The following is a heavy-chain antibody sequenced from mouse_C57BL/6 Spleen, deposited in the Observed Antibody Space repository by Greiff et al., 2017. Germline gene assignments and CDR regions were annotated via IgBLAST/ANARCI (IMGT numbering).Heavy chain of an antibody. CDR3: ASWYDSDVGFAY. V-gene: IGHV1-26*01. Sequence: VQLKQSGPELVKPGASVKISCKASGYTFTDYYMNWVKQSHGKSLEWIGDLNPNNGGTSSNQKFKGKATLTVAKSYNTAYMERHSRTFKVSAVYTCASWYDSDVGFAYWGQGTLVTVSA. J-gene: IGHJ3*01. D-gene: IGHD2-4*01. CDR1: GYTFTDYY. CDR2: LNPNNGGT.